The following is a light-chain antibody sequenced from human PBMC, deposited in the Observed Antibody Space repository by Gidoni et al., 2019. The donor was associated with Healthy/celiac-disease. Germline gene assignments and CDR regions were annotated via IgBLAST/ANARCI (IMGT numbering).Light chain of an antibody. CDR2: GAS. CDR1: QSVSSN. Sequence: ELVMTQSPATLSVSPGERATISCRASQSVSSNLAWYQQKPGQAPKILIYGASTRATGIPARFSGSGSGTEFTLTISSLQSEDFAVYYCQQYNNWPQTFGQGTKVEIK. J-gene: IGKJ1*01. V-gene: IGKV3-15*01. CDR3: QQYNNWPQT.